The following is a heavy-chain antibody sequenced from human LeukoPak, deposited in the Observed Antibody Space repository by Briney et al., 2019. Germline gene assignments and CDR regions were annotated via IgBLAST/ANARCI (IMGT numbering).Heavy chain of an antibody. D-gene: IGHD3-16*02. CDR3: AKHSYYDYVWGSYRQYYFDY. Sequence: GGSLRLSCAASGFTFSSYAMSWVRQAPGKGLEWVSAISGSGGSTYYADSVKGRFTISRDNSKNTLYLQMNSLRAEDTAVYYCAKHSYYDYVWGSYRQYYFDYWGQGTLVTVSS. CDR1: GFTFSSYA. V-gene: IGHV3-23*01. J-gene: IGHJ4*02. CDR2: ISGSGGST.